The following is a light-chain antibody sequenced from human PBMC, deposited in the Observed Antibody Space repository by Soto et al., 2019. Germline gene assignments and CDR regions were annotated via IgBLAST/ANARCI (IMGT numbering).Light chain of an antibody. CDR3: QQNYSLPLT. J-gene: IGKJ3*01. CDR2: GAS. V-gene: IGKV1-39*01. CDR1: QSISDY. Sequence: DIQMTQSPSSLSASVGDRVAITCRSSQSISDYLNWYQQKPGKALKLVIYGASNLQSGVPPRFSGSGSGSEFTLTTSGMQPDDFAIYFCQQNYSLPLTFGPGTKVDV.